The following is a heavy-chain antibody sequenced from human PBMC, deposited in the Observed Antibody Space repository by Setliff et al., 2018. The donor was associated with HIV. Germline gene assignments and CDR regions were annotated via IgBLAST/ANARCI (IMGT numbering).Heavy chain of an antibody. V-gene: IGHV4-4*08. CDR1: GGSISGNA. CDR2: SSTSGCT. CDR3: GRGSRITIFGVVKGTNWFDP. Sequence: SETLSLTCSVSGGSISGNAWSWIRQPPGKGLEWIGYSSTSGCTNCNPSLESQVTMSVDTSKNQFSLKLNSVTAADTAVYYCGRGSRITIFGVVKGTNWFDPWGQGTLVTVS. D-gene: IGHD3-3*01. J-gene: IGHJ5*02.